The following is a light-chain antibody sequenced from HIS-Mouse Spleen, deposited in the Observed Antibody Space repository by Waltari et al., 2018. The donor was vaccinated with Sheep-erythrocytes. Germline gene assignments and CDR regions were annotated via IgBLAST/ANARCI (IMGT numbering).Light chain of an antibody. Sequence: QSALTQPRSVSGSPGQSVTISCTVTSSDVGGYNYVSRYQQHPGKAPKLMIYDVSKRPSGVPDRFSGSKSGNTASLTISGLQAEDEADYYCCSYAGSSTPWVFGGGTKLTVL. J-gene: IGLJ3*02. CDR1: SSDVGGYNY. CDR2: DVS. V-gene: IGLV2-11*01. CDR3: CSYAGSSTPWV.